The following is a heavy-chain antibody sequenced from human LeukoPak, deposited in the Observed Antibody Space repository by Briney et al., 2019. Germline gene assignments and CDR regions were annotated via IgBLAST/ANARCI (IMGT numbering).Heavy chain of an antibody. D-gene: IGHD2-15*01. CDR2: ISYDGSNK. CDR1: GFTFSSYG. Sequence: GRSLRLSCAASGFTFSSYGMHWVRQAPGKGLEWVAVISYDGSNKYYADSVKGRFTISRDNSKNTLYLQMNSLRAEDTAVYYCAKDLDIVVVVAAIDYWGQGTLVTVSS. V-gene: IGHV3-30*18. J-gene: IGHJ4*02. CDR3: AKDLDIVVVVAAIDY.